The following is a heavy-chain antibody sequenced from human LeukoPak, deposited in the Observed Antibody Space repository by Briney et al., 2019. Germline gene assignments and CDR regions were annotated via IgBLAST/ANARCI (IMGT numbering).Heavy chain of an antibody. D-gene: IGHD2-8*01. CDR2: ISSSGTA. J-gene: IGHJ4*02. V-gene: IGHV4-39*07. Sequence: SETLSLTCAVSGGSITCAKYFWGWIRQPPGKELELIGIISSSGTADYNPSLKSRVTISTDTSKNQFSLKLTSVTAADTAVYYCAGLGVMVLVYQFEYWGRGTPVTVSS. CDR3: AGLGVMVLVYQFEY. CDR1: GGSITCAKYF.